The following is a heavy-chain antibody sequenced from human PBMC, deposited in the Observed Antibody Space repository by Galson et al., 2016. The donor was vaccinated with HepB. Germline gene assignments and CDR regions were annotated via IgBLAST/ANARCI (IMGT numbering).Heavy chain of an antibody. D-gene: IGHD2-21*01. CDR1: GFTFRTYN. CDR3: ATGAPDVVVIPTNYYFDY. CDR2: ISSRGDTI. Sequence: SLRLSCAASGFTFRTYNMNWVRQAPGKGPEWISFISSRGDTIYYADSVRGRFTISRDDAKNSLYLQMNSLRDAETAVYYCATGAPDVVVIPTNYYFDYWGQGTVVTVSS. J-gene: IGHJ4*02. V-gene: IGHV3-48*02.